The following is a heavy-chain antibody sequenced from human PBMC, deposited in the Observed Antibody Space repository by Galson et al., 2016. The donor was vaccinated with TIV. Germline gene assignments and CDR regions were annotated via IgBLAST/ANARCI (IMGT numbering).Heavy chain of an antibody. Sequence: SLRLSCAASGFIFDRYAMHWVRQAPGKGLEWVAVVSYDGSNKYYAESVKGRFTISRDNSKNTVYLQMNSLRPEDTAVYYCARDPTVAGYPFDYWGQGTLVTVSS. J-gene: IGHJ4*02. V-gene: IGHV3-30-3*01. CDR2: VSYDGSNK. D-gene: IGHD6-19*01. CDR1: GFIFDRYA. CDR3: ARDPTVAGYPFDY.